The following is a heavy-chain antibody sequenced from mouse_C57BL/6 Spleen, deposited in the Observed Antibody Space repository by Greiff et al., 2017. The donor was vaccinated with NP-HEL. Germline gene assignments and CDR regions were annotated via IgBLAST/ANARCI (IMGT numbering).Heavy chain of an antibody. J-gene: IGHJ3*01. CDR1: GFNFKNTY. V-gene: IGHV14-3*01. CDR3: ARDGDGYDAWFAG. D-gene: IGHD2-2*01. Sequence: VQLQQSVAELVRPGASVKLSCTASGFNFKNTYMHWVKQRPEQGLEWIGRIDPANGNTKYAPKFQGKATITADTSSNTAYLQLSSLTSEDTAIYYCARDGDGYDAWFAGWGQGTLVTVSA. CDR2: IDPANGNT.